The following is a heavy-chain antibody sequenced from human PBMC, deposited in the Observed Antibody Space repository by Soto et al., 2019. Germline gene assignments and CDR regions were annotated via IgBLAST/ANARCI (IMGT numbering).Heavy chain of an antibody. J-gene: IGHJ4*02. CDR2: IRSKPNNYAT. D-gene: IGHD2-8*01. Sequence: EVQLVESGGGLVQPGGSLKLSCAASGFTFSDSAVHWVRQASGKGLEWIGRIRSKPNNYATAYAASVTGRFIISRDDSKNTAYLQMNSLETEDTAVYYCTRHNADYFGLGTLVTVSS. CDR3: TRHNADY. V-gene: IGHV3-73*02. CDR1: GFTFSDSA.